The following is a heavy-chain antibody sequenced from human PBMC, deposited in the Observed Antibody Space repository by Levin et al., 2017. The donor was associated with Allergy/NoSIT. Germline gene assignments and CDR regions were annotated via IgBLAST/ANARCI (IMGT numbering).Heavy chain of an antibody. V-gene: IGHV3-53*01. CDR1: GFTVSSNY. Sequence: PGGSLRLSCAASGFTVSSNYMSWVRQAPGKGLEWVSVIYSGGSTYYADSVKGRFTISRDNSKNTLYLQMNSLRAEDTAVYYCARRNLAAAGDYYYGMDVWGQGTTVTVSS. D-gene: IGHD6-13*01. CDR3: ARRNLAAAGDYYYGMDV. J-gene: IGHJ6*02. CDR2: IYSGGST.